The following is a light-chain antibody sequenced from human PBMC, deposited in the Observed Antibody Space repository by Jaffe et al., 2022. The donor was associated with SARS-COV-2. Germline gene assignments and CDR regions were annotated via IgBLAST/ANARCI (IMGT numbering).Light chain of an antibody. CDR3: QQSRV. CDR1: QDVGTTTY. CDR2: GAT. J-gene: IGKJ1*01. Sequence: EIVLTQSPGTLSLSPGERATLSCRASQDVGTTTYVAWYQQKAGQAPRLLIYGATNRAPGIPDRFSGSGSGTDFTLTITRLEPEDFAMYYCQQSRVFGQGTRVEIK. V-gene: IGKV3-20*01.